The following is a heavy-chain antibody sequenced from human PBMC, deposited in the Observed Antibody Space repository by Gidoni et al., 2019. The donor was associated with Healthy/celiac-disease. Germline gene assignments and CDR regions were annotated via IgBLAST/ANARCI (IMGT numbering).Heavy chain of an antibody. CDR1: GFTFSSYG. J-gene: IGHJ6*03. Sequence: QVQLVESGGGVVQPGRSLQLSCAASGFTFSSYGMHWVRPAPGKGLEWVAVIWYDGSNKYYADSVKGRFTISRDNSKNTLYLQMNSLRAEDTAVYYCARDRRALGYMDVWGKGTTVTVSS. CDR3: ARDRRALGYMDV. D-gene: IGHD7-27*01. CDR2: IWYDGSNK. V-gene: IGHV3-33*01.